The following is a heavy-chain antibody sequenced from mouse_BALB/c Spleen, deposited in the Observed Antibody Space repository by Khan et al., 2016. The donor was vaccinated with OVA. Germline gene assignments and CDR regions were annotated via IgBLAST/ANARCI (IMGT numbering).Heavy chain of an antibody. CDR2: ITSGGSYT. CDR3: TRDRNYYGSSFYFDY. D-gene: IGHD1-1*01. V-gene: IGHV5-6-4*01. Sequence: EVELVESGGGLVKPGGSLRLSCEASGFTFSSYSMSWVRQTPEKRLEWVATITSGGSYTYSPDSVQGRFTISRDNAKNTLYLQLSSMKSEDTAIYYCTRDRNYYGSSFYFDYWGHGTTLTVSS. CDR1: GFTFSSYS. J-gene: IGHJ2*01.